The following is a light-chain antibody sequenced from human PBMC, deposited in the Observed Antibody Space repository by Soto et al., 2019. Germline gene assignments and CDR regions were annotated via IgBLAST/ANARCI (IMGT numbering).Light chain of an antibody. Sequence: DIQMTQSPSSLSASVGDRVTITCQASQDISNYLNWYQQKPGKAPKLLIYDASNLETGVPSRFSGSGSGTDFTFTISSLQPEDIATYYCQQYDNLPRTVGGGTMVDSK. J-gene: IGKJ4*01. V-gene: IGKV1-33*01. CDR2: DAS. CDR3: QQYDNLPRT. CDR1: QDISNY.